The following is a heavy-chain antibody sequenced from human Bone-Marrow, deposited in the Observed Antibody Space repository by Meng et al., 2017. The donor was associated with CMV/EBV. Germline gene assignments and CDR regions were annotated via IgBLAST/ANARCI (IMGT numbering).Heavy chain of an antibody. D-gene: IGHD1-1*01. CDR3: ASPGPNWLNYYYGMDV. Sequence: SETLSLTCAVYGGSFSGYYWSWIRQPPGKGLEWIGEINHSGSTNYNPSLKSRVTISVDTSKNQFSLKLSSVTAADTAVYYCASPGPNWLNYYYGMDVWGQGTTVTVPS. CDR1: GGSFSGYY. CDR2: INHSGST. V-gene: IGHV4-34*01. J-gene: IGHJ6*02.